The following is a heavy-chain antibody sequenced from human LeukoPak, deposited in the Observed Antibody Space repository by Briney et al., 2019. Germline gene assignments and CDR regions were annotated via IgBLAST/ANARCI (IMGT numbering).Heavy chain of an antibody. J-gene: IGHJ6*03. V-gene: IGHV4-31*03. CDR1: GGSISIGGYY. D-gene: IGHD3-22*01. CDR2: IYYSGST. Sequence: TLSLTCTVSGGSISIGGYYWSWIRQHPGKGLEWIGYIYYSGSTYYNPSLKSRVTISVDTSKNHFSLKLSSVTAADTAVYYCARTPDNHYYYMDVWGKGTTVTVSS. CDR3: ARTPDNHYYYMDV.